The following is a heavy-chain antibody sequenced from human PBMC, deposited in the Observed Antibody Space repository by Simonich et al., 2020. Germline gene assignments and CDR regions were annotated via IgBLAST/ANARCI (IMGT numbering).Heavy chain of an antibody. Sequence: EVQLVESGGGVVRPGGSLRLSCAASGFTFVDYGISWVSQAPGKGLEWVFGVNWKGVSTGYANYVNGRFTIPRDNAKNSLYLQMNRLRAEDTALYHCARGRNDFDYWGQGTLVTVSS. CDR3: ARGRNDFDY. D-gene: IGHD1-1*01. J-gene: IGHJ4*02. CDR2: VNWKGVST. CDR1: GFTFVDYG. V-gene: IGHV3-20*01.